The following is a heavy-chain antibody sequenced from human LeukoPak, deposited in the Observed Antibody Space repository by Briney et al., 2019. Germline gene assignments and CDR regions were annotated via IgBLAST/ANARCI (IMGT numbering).Heavy chain of an antibody. V-gene: IGHV1-69*02. CDR1: GGTFSSYT. CDR2: IIPILGIA. J-gene: IGHJ4*02. Sequence: SVKVSCKASGGTFSSYTISWVRQAPGQGLEWVGRIIPILGIANYAQKFQGRVTITADKSTSTAYMELSSLRSEDTAVYYCARVRYNWNYAHDYWGQGTLVTVSS. D-gene: IGHD1-7*01. CDR3: ARVRYNWNYAHDY.